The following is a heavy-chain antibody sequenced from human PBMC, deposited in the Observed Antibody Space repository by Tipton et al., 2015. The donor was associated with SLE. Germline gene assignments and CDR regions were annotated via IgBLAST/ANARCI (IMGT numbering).Heavy chain of an antibody. D-gene: IGHD7-27*01. J-gene: IGHJ4*02. CDR1: GFTFKYYG. CDR3: AKDRGDGVDYFDY. Sequence: SLRLSCAASGFTFKYYGMHWVRQAPGKGLEWVAVIWYDGSNEYYADSVKGRFTISRDNSKNILYLQVNSLRAEDTAVYYCAKDRGDGVDYFDYWGRGTLVSVSS. CDR2: IWYDGSNE. V-gene: IGHV3-33*03.